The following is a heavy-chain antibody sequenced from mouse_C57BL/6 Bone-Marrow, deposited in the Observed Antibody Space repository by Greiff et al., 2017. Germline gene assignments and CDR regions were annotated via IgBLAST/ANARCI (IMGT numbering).Heavy chain of an antibody. V-gene: IGHV5-6*01. CDR3: ASYYYDFDY. CDR1: GFTFSSYG. CDR2: ISSGGSYT. D-gene: IGHD1-1*01. Sequence: EVMLVESGGDLVKPGGSLKLSCAASGFTFSSYGMSWVRQTPDKRLEWVATISSGGSYTYYPDSVKGRFTISRDNAKNTLYLQMSSLKSEDTAMYYCASYYYDFDYWGQGTTLTVSS. J-gene: IGHJ2*01.